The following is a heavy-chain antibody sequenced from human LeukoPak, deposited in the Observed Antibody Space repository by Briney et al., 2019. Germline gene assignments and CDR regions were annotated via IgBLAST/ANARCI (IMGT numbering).Heavy chain of an antibody. J-gene: IGHJ4*02. D-gene: IGHD3-10*01. CDR3: AKTSAGIRGGYFDY. CDR1: GFTFSSYA. V-gene: IGHV3-23*01. Sequence: GGSLRLSCAASGFTFSSYAMSWVRQAPGKGLEWVSLINDSGGNTYYADSVKGRFTISRDNSKNTLFLQISSLRAEDTAVYCCAKTSAGIRGGYFDYWGQGTLVTVSS. CDR2: INDSGGNT.